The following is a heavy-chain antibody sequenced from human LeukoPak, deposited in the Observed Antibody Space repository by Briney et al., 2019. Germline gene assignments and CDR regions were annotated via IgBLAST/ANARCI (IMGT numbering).Heavy chain of an antibody. CDR3: ASSLRYFDVHYYYYYMDV. Sequence: SETLSLTCAVYGGSFSGYYWSWIRQPPGKGLEWIGEINHSGSTNYNPSLKSRVTISVDTSKNQFSLKLSSVTAADTAVYYCASSLRYFDVHYYYYYMDVWGKGTTVTISS. J-gene: IGHJ6*03. CDR1: GGSFSGYY. V-gene: IGHV4-34*01. CDR2: INHSGST. D-gene: IGHD3-9*01.